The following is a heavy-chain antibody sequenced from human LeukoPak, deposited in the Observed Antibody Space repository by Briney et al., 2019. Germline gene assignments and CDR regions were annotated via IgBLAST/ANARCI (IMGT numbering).Heavy chain of an antibody. Sequence: PSETLSLTCTVSGGSISSGDYYWSWIRQPPGKGLEWIGYIYYSGSTYYNPSLKSRVTISVDTSKNQFSLKLSSVTAADTAVYYCARGLSRITMVRGVRLRFDPWGQGTLVTVSS. D-gene: IGHD3-10*01. CDR3: ARGLSRITMVRGVRLRFDP. CDR1: GGSISSGDYY. CDR2: IYYSGST. J-gene: IGHJ5*02. V-gene: IGHV4-30-4*01.